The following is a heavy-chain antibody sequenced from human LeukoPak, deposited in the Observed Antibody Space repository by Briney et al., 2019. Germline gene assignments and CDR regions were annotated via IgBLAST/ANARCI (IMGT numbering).Heavy chain of an antibody. CDR2: IRSNAYGGTT. V-gene: IGHV3-49*04. D-gene: IGHD3-22*01. CDR3: TRGDYYDSSGYGY. CDR1: GFTFSSYS. J-gene: IGHJ4*02. Sequence: PGGSLRLSCAASGFTFSSYSMSWVRQAPGKGLEWVGFIRSNAYGGTTEYAASVKGRFTISRDDSKSIAYLQMNSLKTEDTAVYYCTRGDYYDSSGYGYWGQGTLVTVSS.